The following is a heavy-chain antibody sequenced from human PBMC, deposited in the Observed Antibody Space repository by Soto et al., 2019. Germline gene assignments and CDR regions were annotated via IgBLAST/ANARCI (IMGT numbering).Heavy chain of an antibody. CDR1: GGSISSGGYS. CDR3: ARYDILTGYYSY. Sequence: SETLSLTCAVSGGSISSGGYSWSWIRQPPGKGLEWIGYIYHSGSTYYNPSLKSRVTISVDRSKNQFSLKLSSVTAADTAVYYCARYDILTGYYSYWGQGTLVTVSS. J-gene: IGHJ4*02. V-gene: IGHV4-30-2*01. CDR2: IYHSGST. D-gene: IGHD3-9*01.